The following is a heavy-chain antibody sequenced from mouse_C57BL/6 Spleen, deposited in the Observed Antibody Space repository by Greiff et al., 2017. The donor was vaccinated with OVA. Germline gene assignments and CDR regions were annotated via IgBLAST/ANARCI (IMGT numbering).Heavy chain of an antibody. CDR2: ISYDGSN. CDR3: AREGSMMVRYYFDY. V-gene: IGHV3-6*01. CDR1: GYSITSGYY. D-gene: IGHD2-3*01. J-gene: IGHJ2*01. Sequence: EVQLQQSGPGLVKPSQSLSLTCSVTGYSITSGYYWNWIRQFPGNKLEWMGYISYDGSNNYNPSLKNRISITRDTSKNQFFLKLNSVTTEDTATYYCAREGSMMVRYYFDYWGQGTTLTVSS.